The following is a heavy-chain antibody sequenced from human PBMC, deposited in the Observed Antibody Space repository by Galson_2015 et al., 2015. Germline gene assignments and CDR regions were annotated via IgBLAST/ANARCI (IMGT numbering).Heavy chain of an antibody. CDR1: GGSINSYY. D-gene: IGHD1-26*01. CDR3: ARDNSGSYYRLGAFDI. J-gene: IGHJ3*02. V-gene: IGHV4-59*01. Sequence: TVSGGSINSYYWNWIRQPPGKGLQWIGYTYDSGSTSYNPSLKSRVTISVDMSKNQFSLKLSSVTAADTAVYYCARDNSGSYYRLGAFDIWGQGTIVTVSS. CDR2: TYDSGST.